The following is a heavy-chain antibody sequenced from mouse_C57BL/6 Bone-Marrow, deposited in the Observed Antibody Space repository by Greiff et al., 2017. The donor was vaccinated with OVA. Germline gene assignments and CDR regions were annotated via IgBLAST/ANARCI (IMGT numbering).Heavy chain of an antibody. CDR1: GYTFTSYW. J-gene: IGHJ2*01. Sequence: QVQLQQPGAELVKPGASVKLSCKASGYTFTSYWMHWVKQRPGQGLEWIGMIHPKSGSTNYNEKFKSKATLTVDKSSSTAYMQLSSLTSEDSAVYYCARLLITTVVGWGQGTTLTVSS. CDR3: ARLLITTVVG. CDR2: IHPKSGST. V-gene: IGHV1-64*01. D-gene: IGHD1-1*01.